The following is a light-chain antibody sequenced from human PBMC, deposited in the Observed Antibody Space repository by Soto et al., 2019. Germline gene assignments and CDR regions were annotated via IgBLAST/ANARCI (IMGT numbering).Light chain of an antibody. CDR1: NLRTKN. Sequence: SSFLTQPPSLTVAPGQTARVTCEGDNLRTKNVHWYQQKPGQAPVLVLYDDRDRPSGIPDRFSGSNSGNTATLTVSRVDAGDEGDFYCQVWDTTTSRYVFGPGTKLTVL. CDR2: DDR. J-gene: IGLJ1*01. CDR3: QVWDTTTSRYV. V-gene: IGLV3-21*02.